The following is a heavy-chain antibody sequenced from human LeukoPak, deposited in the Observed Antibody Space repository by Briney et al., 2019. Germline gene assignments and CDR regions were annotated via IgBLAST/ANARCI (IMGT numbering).Heavy chain of an antibody. V-gene: IGHV3-21*01. J-gene: IGHJ4*02. CDR1: GFTLSSYS. D-gene: IGHD5-24*01. CDR2: ISSSSSYI. CDR3: ARDRDNLGYYPEY. Sequence: GGSLRLSCAASGFTLSSYSMNWVRQAPGKGLEWVSFISSSSSYIYYGDSVKGRFTISRDNVKNSVYLQMNSLRAEDTAVYYCARDRDNLGYYPEYWGQGTLVTVSS.